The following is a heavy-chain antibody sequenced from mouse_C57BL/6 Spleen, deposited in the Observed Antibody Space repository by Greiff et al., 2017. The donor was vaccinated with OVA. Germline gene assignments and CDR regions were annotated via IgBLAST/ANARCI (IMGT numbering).Heavy chain of an antibody. D-gene: IGHD2-4*01. CDR3: ARIPYDDYDVPSY. CDR1: GFSLTSYG. V-gene: IGHV2-2*01. Sequence: VQLQQSGPGLVQPSQSLSITCTVSGFSLTSYGVHWVRQSPGKGLEWLGVIWSGGSTDYNAAFISRLSISKDNSKSQVFFKMNSLQADDTAIYYCARIPYDDYDVPSYWGQGTLVTVSA. J-gene: IGHJ3*01. CDR2: IWSGGST.